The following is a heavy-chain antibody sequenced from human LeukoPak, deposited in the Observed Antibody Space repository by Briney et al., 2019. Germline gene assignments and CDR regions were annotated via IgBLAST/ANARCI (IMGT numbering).Heavy chain of an antibody. Sequence: TSETLSLTCTVSGASMSTSSYYWGWVRQPPGKGLEWIGTIYYSGSTDYNPSLKSRVTISVDTSKHHFSLKLSSVTAADTAVYYCASPGIVAAGPDRGFDYWGQGILVTVSS. V-gene: IGHV4-39*02. D-gene: IGHD6-13*01. CDR2: IYYSGST. CDR1: GASMSTSSYY. CDR3: ASPGIVAAGPDRGFDY. J-gene: IGHJ4*02.